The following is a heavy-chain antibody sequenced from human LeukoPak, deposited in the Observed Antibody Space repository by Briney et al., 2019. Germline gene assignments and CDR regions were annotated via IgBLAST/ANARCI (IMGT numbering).Heavy chain of an antibody. CDR2: IYYSGST. V-gene: IGHV4-59*08. CDR1: GGSISSYY. CDR3: ARRPSWFDP. Sequence: SETLSLTCTVSGGSISSYYWSWIRQPPGKGLEWIGYIYYSGSTNYNPSLKSRVTISVDTSKNQFSLKLSSVTAADTAVYYCARRPSWFDPWGQGTLVTVSS. J-gene: IGHJ5*02.